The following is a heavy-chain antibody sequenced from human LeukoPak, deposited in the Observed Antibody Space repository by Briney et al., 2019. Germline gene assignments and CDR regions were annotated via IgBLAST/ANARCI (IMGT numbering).Heavy chain of an antibody. Sequence: ASVKVSCKASGYTFTGYYMHWVRQAHGQGLEWMGWINPNSGGTNYAQKFQGWVTMTRDTSISTAYMELSRLRSDDTAVYYCARDYYGSGSYYCWFDPWGQGTLVTVSS. V-gene: IGHV1-2*04. CDR2: INPNSGGT. D-gene: IGHD3-10*01. J-gene: IGHJ5*02. CDR1: GYTFTGYY. CDR3: ARDYYGSGSYYCWFDP.